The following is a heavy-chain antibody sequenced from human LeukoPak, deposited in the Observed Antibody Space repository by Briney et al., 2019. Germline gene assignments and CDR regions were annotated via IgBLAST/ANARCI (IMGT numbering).Heavy chain of an antibody. Sequence: SGGSLRLSCAASGFTFSSYNMNWVRQAPGKVLEWVSSIARSSGYIYYAESLKGRFTISRDNAKNSLYLQMNSLRAEDTAVYYCARGAVAGPIDYWGQGTLVTVSS. V-gene: IGHV3-21*01. CDR2: IARSSGYI. CDR1: GFTFSSYN. CDR3: ARGAVAGPIDY. D-gene: IGHD6-19*01. J-gene: IGHJ4*02.